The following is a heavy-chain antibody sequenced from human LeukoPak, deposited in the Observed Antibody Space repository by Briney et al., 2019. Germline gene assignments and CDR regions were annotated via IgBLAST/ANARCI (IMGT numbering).Heavy chain of an antibody. V-gene: IGHV1-69*04. CDR2: IIPILGIA. D-gene: IGHD3-22*01. Sequence: SVKVSCKASGGTFSSYAISWVRQAPGQGLEWMGRIIPILGIANYAQKFQGRVTITADKSTSTAYMELSSLRSEDTAVYYCARGGTAMIVVADDYWGQGTLVTVSS. J-gene: IGHJ4*02. CDR3: ARGGTAMIVVADDY. CDR1: GGTFSSYA.